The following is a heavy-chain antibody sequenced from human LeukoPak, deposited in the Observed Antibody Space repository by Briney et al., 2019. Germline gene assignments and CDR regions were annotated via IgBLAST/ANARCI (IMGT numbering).Heavy chain of an antibody. D-gene: IGHD1-26*01. J-gene: IGHJ5*02. CDR3: ARLRLSGGSFSVGWFDP. CDR1: DEVITSNNW. V-gene: IGHV4-4*02. CDR2: IFHSGTT. Sequence: SETLSLTCTVSDEVITSNNWWSWVRQSPGKGLEWIGEIFHSGTTRYKASLESRVTMLLDRSKNQFSLRLNSVTAADTAVYFCARLRLSGGSFSVGWFDPWGQGIQVTVSS.